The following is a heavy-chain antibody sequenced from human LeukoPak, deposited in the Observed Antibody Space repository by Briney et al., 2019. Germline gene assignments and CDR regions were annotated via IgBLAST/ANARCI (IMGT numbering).Heavy chain of an antibody. CDR3: AREGTTTVSQPNYYYYMDV. V-gene: IGHV1-69*05. Sequence: SVKVSCKASGGTFSSSATSWVRQAPGQGLEWMGGTIPIFGTANYAQTFQGRVTITTDESTSTAYMELSSLRSEDTAVYYCAREGTTTVSQPNYYYYMDVWGKGTTVTVSS. J-gene: IGHJ6*03. CDR2: TIPIFGTA. D-gene: IGHD4-11*01. CDR1: GGTFSSSA.